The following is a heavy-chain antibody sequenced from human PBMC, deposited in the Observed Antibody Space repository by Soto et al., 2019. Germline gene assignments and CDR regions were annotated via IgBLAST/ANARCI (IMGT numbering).Heavy chain of an antibody. CDR3: TRHFDGDVRIDD. CDR1: GFTFSDST. V-gene: IGHV3-73*01. Sequence: EVQLVESGGGLVKPGGSLKLSCAASGFTFSDSTLHWIRQASGKGLEWLGRIRSKTDNYATAYAASVNGRFTISRDDSKNTAYLEMNSLKTEDTAVYYCTRHFDGDVRIDDWGQVTLVTVSS. D-gene: IGHD4-17*01. J-gene: IGHJ4*02. CDR2: IRSKTDNYAT.